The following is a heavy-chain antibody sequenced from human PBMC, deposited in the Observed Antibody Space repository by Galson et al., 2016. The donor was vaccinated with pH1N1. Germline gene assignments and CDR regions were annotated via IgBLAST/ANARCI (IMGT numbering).Heavy chain of an antibody. V-gene: IGHV3-11*01. CDR2: ISSSGSTI. Sequence: SLRLSCAASGFTFSDYYMSWIRQAPGKGLEWVSNISSSGSTIYYADSVKGRFTISRDNAKNSLYLQMNSLRAEDTAVYYCARDPPYCSGGSCPLGHWFAPWGQGTLVTVSS. D-gene: IGHD2-15*01. J-gene: IGHJ5*02. CDR3: ARDPPYCSGGSCPLGHWFAP. CDR1: GFTFSDYY.